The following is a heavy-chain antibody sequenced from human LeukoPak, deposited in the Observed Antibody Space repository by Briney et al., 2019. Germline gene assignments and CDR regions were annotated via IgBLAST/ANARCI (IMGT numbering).Heavy chain of an antibody. J-gene: IGHJ4*02. CDR2: ISSDSAYI. V-gene: IGHV3-21*04. Sequence: GGSLRLSCAASGFTFNSYSMVWVRQAPGKGPEWLSSISSDSAYIYYADSARGRFTISRDNAKNSLYLQMNSLRAEDTALYYCAKDLSGDSSSWYYFDSWGQGTLVTVSS. CDR3: AKDLSGDSSSWYYFDS. CDR1: GFTFNSYS. D-gene: IGHD6-13*01.